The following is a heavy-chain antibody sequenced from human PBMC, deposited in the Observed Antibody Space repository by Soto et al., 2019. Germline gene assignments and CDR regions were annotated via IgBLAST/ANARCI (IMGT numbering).Heavy chain of an antibody. Sequence: ASVKLSCKSSGYTFTSSGIGWVRQAPGQGLEWMGWISPYNGNTNYVPKVQGRVTITADTSTSTAYMDVSGLRSYDTAVYYCASLTYTSGLDYCSQGTLVTVCS. CDR3: ASLTYTSGLDY. V-gene: IGHV1-18*01. CDR2: ISPYNGNT. D-gene: IGHD6-19*01. J-gene: IGHJ4*02. CDR1: GYTFTSSG.